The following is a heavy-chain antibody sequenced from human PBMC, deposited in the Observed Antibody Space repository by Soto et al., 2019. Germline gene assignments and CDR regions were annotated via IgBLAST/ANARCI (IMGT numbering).Heavy chain of an antibody. D-gene: IGHD2-15*01. CDR1: GFTFSSSW. CDR3: ARAGSCYSDY. V-gene: IGHV3-74*01. J-gene: IGHJ4*02. Sequence: GGSLRLSRAASGFTFSSSWVHWVRQAPGKGLVWVSRMNSDGSTTNYADSVKGRFTISRDNAKNTLYLQINSLSAEDTAVYYCARAGSCYSDYWGQGTLVTVSS. CDR2: MNSDGSTT.